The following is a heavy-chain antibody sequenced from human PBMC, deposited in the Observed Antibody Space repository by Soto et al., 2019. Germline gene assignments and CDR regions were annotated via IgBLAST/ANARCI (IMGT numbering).Heavy chain of an antibody. J-gene: IGHJ6*02. V-gene: IGHV3-15*07. CDR3: TCSFDIVVVPAAISFSETSMDV. D-gene: IGHD2-2*01. Sequence: GGSLRLSCAASGFTFSNAWMNWVRQAPGKGLEWVGRIKSKTDGGTTDYAAPVKGRFTISRDDSKNTLYLQMNSLKTEDTAVYYCTCSFDIVVVPAAISFSETSMDVWGQGTTVTVSS. CDR2: IKSKTDGGTT. CDR1: GFTFSNAW.